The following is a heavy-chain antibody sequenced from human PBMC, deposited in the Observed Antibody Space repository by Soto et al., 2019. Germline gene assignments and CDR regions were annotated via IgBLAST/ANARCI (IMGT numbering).Heavy chain of an antibody. J-gene: IGHJ4*02. Sequence: GGSLRLSCAASGFTFSSYGVHWVRQAPGKGLEWVAVIWYDGSNKYYADSVKGRFTISRDNSKNTLYLQMNSLRAEDTAVYYCARDAAMGRSHFDYWGQGTLVTVSS. CDR3: ARDAAMGRSHFDY. CDR2: IWYDGSNK. D-gene: IGHD5-18*01. V-gene: IGHV3-33*01. CDR1: GFTFSSYG.